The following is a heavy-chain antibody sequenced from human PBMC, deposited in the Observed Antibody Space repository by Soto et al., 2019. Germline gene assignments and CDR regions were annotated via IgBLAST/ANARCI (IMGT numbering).Heavy chain of an antibody. J-gene: IGHJ6*02. CDR1: GFIFSKTW. D-gene: IGHD6-25*01. Sequence: EEQLVESGGGLVEPGGSLRLSCAASGFIFSKTWINWVRQAPGKGLEWVGRIKTKIEGGTTNYAAPVKGRFTVSGDDSKNTVYLHMNSLRTEDTAVYYCTADIPNISANYGMDVWGQGTTVTVSS. CDR3: TADIPNISANYGMDV. CDR2: IKTKIEGGTT. V-gene: IGHV3-15*07.